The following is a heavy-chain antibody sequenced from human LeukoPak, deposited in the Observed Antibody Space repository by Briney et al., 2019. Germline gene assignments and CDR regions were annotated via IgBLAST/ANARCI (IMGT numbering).Heavy chain of an antibody. J-gene: IGHJ4*02. CDR1: GFTVSSNY. Sequence: GGSLRLSCAASGFTVSSNYMSWVRQAPGKGLEWVANIKQDGSEKYYVDSVKGRFTISRDNAKNSLYLQMNSLRAEDTAVYYCASEAYGSGSYYDYWGQGTLVTVSS. CDR2: IKQDGSEK. CDR3: ASEAYGSGSYYDY. V-gene: IGHV3-7*01. D-gene: IGHD3-10*01.